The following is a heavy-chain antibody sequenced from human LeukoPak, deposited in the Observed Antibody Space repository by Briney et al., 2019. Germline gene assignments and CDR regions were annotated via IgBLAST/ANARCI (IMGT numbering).Heavy chain of an antibody. Sequence: SETLSLTCTVSGGSISSYYWSWIRQPPGKGLEWIGYIYYSGSTNYNPSLKSRVTISVDTSKNQFSLKLSSVTAADTAVYYCARHEADTAMVLALDYWGQGTLVTVSS. CDR3: ARHEADTAMVLALDY. J-gene: IGHJ4*02. CDR2: IYYSGST. CDR1: GGSISSYY. V-gene: IGHV4-59*08. D-gene: IGHD5-18*01.